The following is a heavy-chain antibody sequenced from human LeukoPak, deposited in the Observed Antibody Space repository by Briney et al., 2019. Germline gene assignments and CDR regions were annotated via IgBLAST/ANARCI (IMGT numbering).Heavy chain of an antibody. CDR2: ISWNSGSI. CDR1: GFTFDDYA. J-gene: IGHJ4*02. V-gene: IGHV3-9*01. CDR3: ASSGSYYRNFDY. D-gene: IGHD3-10*01. Sequence: GGSLRLSCAASGFTFDDYAMHWVRQAPGKGLEWVSGISWNSGSIGYADSVKGRLTISRDNAKNSLYLQMNSLRAEDTALYYCASSGSYYRNFDYWGQGTLVTVSS.